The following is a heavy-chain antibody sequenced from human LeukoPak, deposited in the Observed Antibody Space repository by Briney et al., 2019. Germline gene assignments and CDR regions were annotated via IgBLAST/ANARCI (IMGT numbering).Heavy chain of an antibody. CDR3: ARDEGYSSGWGTD. J-gene: IGHJ4*02. CDR1: GYTFTSYG. CDR2: ISAYNGNT. V-gene: IGHV1-18*01. D-gene: IGHD6-19*01. Sequence: ASVKVSCKASGYTFTSYGISWVRQAPGQGLEWMGWISAYNGNTNYAQKLQGRVAMTTDTSTSTAYVELRSLRSDDTAVYYCARDEGYSSGWGTDWGQGTLVTVSS.